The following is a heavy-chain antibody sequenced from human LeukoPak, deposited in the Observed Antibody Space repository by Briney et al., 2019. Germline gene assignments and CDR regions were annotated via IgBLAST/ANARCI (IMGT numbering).Heavy chain of an antibody. Sequence: ASVKVSCKVSGYTLTELSMHWVRQAPGKGLEWMGGFDPEDGETIYAQKFQGRVTMTEDTSTDTAYMELSSLRSEDTAVYYCATNQALRPFGDAFDIWGQGTMVTVSS. D-gene: IGHD3-10*01. CDR2: FDPEDGET. V-gene: IGHV1-24*01. CDR1: GYTLTELS. J-gene: IGHJ3*02. CDR3: ATNQALRPFGDAFDI.